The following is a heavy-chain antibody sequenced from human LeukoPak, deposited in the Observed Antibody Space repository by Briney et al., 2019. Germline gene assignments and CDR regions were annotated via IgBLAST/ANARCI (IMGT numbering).Heavy chain of an antibody. Sequence: PGGSLRLSCSASGFSIRSYWMSWVRQAPGKGLEWVANIKQDGSQIYYVDSVKGRFTISRDNSKNTLYLQMNSLRAEDTAVYYCAKFYYRYGGNSVLSEDTRENLYDIWGQGTMVAVSS. CDR2: IKQDGSQI. J-gene: IGHJ3*02. V-gene: IGHV3-7*02. D-gene: IGHD4-23*01. CDR1: GFSIRSYW. CDR3: AKFYYRYGGNSVLSEDTRENLYDI.